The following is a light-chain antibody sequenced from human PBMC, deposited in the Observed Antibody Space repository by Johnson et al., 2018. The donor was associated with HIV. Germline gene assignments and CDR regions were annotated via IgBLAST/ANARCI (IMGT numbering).Light chain of an antibody. CDR3: ATWDSSLSGGV. CDR1: SSNIGNNY. Sequence: QPVLTQPPSVSAAPVQKVTISCSGSSSNIGNNYVSWYQQLPGTAPKLLIYENNKRPSGIPDRFSASKSGPSATLGITGLQTGDEADYYCATWDSSLSGGVFVTVTKVTVL. CDR2: ENN. V-gene: IGLV1-51*02. J-gene: IGLJ1*01.